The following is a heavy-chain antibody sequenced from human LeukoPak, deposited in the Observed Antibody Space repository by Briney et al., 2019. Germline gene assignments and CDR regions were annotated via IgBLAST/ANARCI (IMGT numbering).Heavy chain of an antibody. D-gene: IGHD1-26*01. CDR1: GFTFSSYW. CDR3: AKDGSHILKGIDY. J-gene: IGHJ4*02. V-gene: IGHV3-23*01. CDR2: ISGSGGST. Sequence: GGSLRLSCAASGFTFSSYWMSWVRQAPGKGLEWVSAISGSGGSTYYADSVKGRFTISRDNSKNTLYLQMNSLRAEDTAVYYCAKDGSHILKGIDYWGQGTLVTVSS.